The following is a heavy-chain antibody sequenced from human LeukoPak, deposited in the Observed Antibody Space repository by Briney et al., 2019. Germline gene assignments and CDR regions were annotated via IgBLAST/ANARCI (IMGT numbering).Heavy chain of an antibody. V-gene: IGHV3-21*01. J-gene: IGHJ6*03. CDR2: ISSSSSYI. CDR1: GFTFSSYS. CDR3: ARDGGGNMDV. Sequence: PGGSLRLSCVGSGFTFSSYSMNWVRQAPGKGLEWVSSISSSSSYIYYADSVKGRFTISRDNAKNSLYLQMNSLRAEDTAVYYCARDGGGNMDVWGKGTTITVPS. D-gene: IGHD3-16*01.